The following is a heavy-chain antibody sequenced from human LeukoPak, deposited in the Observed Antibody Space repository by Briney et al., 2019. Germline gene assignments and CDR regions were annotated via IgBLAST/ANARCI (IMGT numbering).Heavy chain of an antibody. Sequence: PSETLSLTCAVYGGSFSGYYWSWIRQPPGKGLEWIGEINHSGSTNYNPSLKSRVTISVDTSKNQFSLKLSSVTAADTAVYYCARERRIAAAGRYYFDYWGQRTLVTVSS. CDR1: GGSFSGYY. D-gene: IGHD6-13*01. CDR3: ARERRIAAAGRYYFDY. V-gene: IGHV4-34*01. J-gene: IGHJ4*02. CDR2: INHSGST.